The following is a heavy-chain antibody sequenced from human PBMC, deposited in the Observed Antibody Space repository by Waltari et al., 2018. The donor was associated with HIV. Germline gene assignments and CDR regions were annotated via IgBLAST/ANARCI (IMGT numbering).Heavy chain of an antibody. Sequence: QVQLVESGGDLVKPGGSLRLPCAASEFTFSDCYTSWIRQAPGKGLEWVSYISSSGNTIYYADSVKGRFTISRDNAKNSLYLQMNSLRAEDTAVYYCARVVDIGMVSDYWGQGALVTVSS. CDR3: ARVVDIGMVSDY. CDR1: EFTFSDCY. V-gene: IGHV3-11*01. J-gene: IGHJ4*02. CDR2: ISSSGNTI. D-gene: IGHD5-18*01.